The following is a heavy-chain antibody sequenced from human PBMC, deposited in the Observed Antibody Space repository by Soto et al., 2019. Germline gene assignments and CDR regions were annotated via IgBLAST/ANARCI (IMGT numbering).Heavy chain of an antibody. CDR3: ARDIGDHTSRWTDAFDI. CDR2: IWYDGSNT. D-gene: IGHD6-13*01. J-gene: IGHJ3*02. Sequence: GGSLRLSCAASGFSFGNYGMHWVRQAPGKGLEWVAVIWYDGSNTYFADSVKGRFTISKDNSKNTLFLQMNSLRAEDTAVYYCARDIGDHTSRWTDAFDIWGQGTMVTVSS. V-gene: IGHV3-33*01. CDR1: GFSFGNYG.